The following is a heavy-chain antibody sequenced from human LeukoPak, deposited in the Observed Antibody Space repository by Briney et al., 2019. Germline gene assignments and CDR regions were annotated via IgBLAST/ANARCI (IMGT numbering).Heavy chain of an antibody. V-gene: IGHV4-39*07. Sequence: SETLSLSCTASGGSISNSNYYWVWIRQPPGKGLVWIGNIYYSGSNCHNPSLKSRVTISVDTSKSQFSLKLTSVTAADTAVYYCATKGPRRGYFDYGGQGTLVAVSS. J-gene: IGHJ4*02. CDR3: ATKGPRRGYFDY. CDR2: IYYSGSN. CDR1: GGSISNSNYY.